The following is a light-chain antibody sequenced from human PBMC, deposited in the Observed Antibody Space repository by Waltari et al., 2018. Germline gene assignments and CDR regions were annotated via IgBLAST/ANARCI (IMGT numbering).Light chain of an antibody. CDR3: SSWHDRLNGWI. CDR2: IDN. J-gene: IGLJ2*01. CDR1: TSDIGSNT. Sequence: SVLIQPPSVSGTPGQRATISCSGGTSDIGSNTLNRYQQLPGTAPKLLIYIDNERPAGVPARFSGSKSGTSASLTISGLQSEDEADYYCSSWHDRLNGWIFGGGTKLIV. V-gene: IGLV1-44*01.